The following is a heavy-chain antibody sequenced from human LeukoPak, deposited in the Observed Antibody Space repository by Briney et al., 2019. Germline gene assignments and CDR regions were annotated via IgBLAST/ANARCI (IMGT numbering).Heavy chain of an antibody. D-gene: IGHD3-22*01. Sequence: ASVKVSCKASGYTFTSYYMHWVRQAPGEGLEWRGIINPSGGSTSYAQKFQGRVTMTRDTSTSTVYMELSTPRSEDTAVYYCARDSGPHYYDSSGYRPSLWGQGTLVTVSS. J-gene: IGHJ4*02. CDR2: INPSGGST. V-gene: IGHV1-46*01. CDR3: ARDSGPHYYDSSGYRPSL. CDR1: GYTFTSYY.